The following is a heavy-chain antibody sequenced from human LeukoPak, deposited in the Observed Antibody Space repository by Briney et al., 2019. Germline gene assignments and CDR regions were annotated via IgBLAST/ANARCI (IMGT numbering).Heavy chain of an antibody. J-gene: IGHJ5*02. CDR2: INHSGST. CDR3: ARGWEDIVVVPAAMGLDP. Sequence: SETLSLTCAVYGGSFSGYYWSWIRQPPGKGLEWIGEINHSGSTNYNPSLKSRVTISVDTSKNTFSLKLSSVTAAYTAVYSCARGWEDIVVVPAAMGLDPWGQGTLVTVSS. CDR1: GGSFSGYY. D-gene: IGHD2-2*01. V-gene: IGHV4-34*01.